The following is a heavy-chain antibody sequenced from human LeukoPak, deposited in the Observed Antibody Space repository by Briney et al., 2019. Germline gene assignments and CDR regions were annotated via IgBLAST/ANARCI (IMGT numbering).Heavy chain of an antibody. CDR2: IYYSGST. Sequence: PSETLSLTCTVSGGSISSYYWSWIRQPPGKGLEWIGYIYYSGSTNYNPSLKSRVTISVDTSKNQSSLKLSSVTAADTAVYYCAGAIIAARPRYYFDYWGQGTLVTVSS. D-gene: IGHD6-6*01. J-gene: IGHJ4*02. CDR1: GGSISSYY. CDR3: AGAIIAARPRYYFDY. V-gene: IGHV4-59*01.